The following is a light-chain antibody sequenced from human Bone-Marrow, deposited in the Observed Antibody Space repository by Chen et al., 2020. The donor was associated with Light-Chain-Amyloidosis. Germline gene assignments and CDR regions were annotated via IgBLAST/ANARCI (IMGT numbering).Light chain of an antibody. CDR3: CSYQGCCNPYV. J-gene: IGLJ1*01. Sequence: QSALTQPASVSGSPGQSITAHCAGTSSDVGVYNLVSWYQQHPGKAPKLMIYEVTKRPSGVSTRFSGSKSGNTASLTISGLQAEDEADYYCCSYQGCCNPYVFGTGTKVTVL. V-gene: IGLV2-23*02. CDR1: SSDVGVYNL. CDR2: EVT.